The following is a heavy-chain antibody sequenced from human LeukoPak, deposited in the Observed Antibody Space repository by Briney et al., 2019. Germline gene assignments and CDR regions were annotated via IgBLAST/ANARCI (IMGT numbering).Heavy chain of an antibody. J-gene: IGHJ5*02. CDR1: RRSFSAYY. V-gene: IGHV4-34*01. D-gene: IGHD3-10*01. CDR2: IHHSGIT. Sequence: SETLSLTCAVYRRSFSAYYWTWIRQPPGKGLEWIGEIHHSGITNYNPSLKSRVTISIDTSKNQFSLKLSSVTAADAAVYYCASLWFGDLTIDTWGQGTLVTVSS. CDR3: ASLWFGDLTIDT.